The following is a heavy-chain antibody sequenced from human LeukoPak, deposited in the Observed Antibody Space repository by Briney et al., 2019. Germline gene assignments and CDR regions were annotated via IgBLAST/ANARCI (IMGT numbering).Heavy chain of an antibody. CDR3: TRDPHALDY. CDR2: ITSTSSRI. Sequence: GGSLRLSCAASGFTFSSYSMNWVRQAPGKGLEWVSYITSTSSRIHYADSVKGRFTISRDNAQNSLYLQMNILRDEDTAVYYCTRDPHALDYWGQGTLVTVSS. V-gene: IGHV3-48*02. CDR1: GFTFSSYS. J-gene: IGHJ4*02.